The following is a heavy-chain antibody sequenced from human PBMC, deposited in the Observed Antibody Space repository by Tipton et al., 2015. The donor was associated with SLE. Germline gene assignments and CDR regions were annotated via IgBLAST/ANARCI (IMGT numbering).Heavy chain of an antibody. J-gene: IGHJ4*02. D-gene: IGHD3-10*01. Sequence: TLSLTCTVSGGSIRSYYWSWIRQPPGKRLEWIGYIDYTRGMKYHPSLESRVTISLDTSKNQFSLKLSSVTAADTAMYYCARYPMLRGAVDYWGQGTLVIVSS. CDR2: IDYTRGM. V-gene: IGHV4-59*01. CDR1: GGSIRSYY. CDR3: ARYPMLRGAVDY.